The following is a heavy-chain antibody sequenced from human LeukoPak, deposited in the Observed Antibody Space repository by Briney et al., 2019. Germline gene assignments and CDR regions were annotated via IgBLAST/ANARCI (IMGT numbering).Heavy chain of an antibody. CDR1: GFTFDDYG. D-gene: IGHD6-19*01. Sequence: GGSLRLSCAASGFTFDDYGMSWVRQAPGKGLEWVSSISSSSSYIYYADPVKGRFTISRDNAKNSLYLQMNSLRAEDTAVYYCARISGWYGEIDYYFDYWGQGTLVTVSS. J-gene: IGHJ4*02. CDR2: ISSSSSYI. V-gene: IGHV3-21*01. CDR3: ARISGWYGEIDYYFDY.